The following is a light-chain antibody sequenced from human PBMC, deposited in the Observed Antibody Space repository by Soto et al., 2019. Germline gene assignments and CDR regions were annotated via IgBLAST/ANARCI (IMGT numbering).Light chain of an antibody. Sequence: QSALTQPASVSGSPGQSITISCTGTSRDVGGYNYVSWYQQHPGKAPKLMIYDVSNRPSGVSNRFSGSKSGNTASLTISGVQAEDEADYYCSSYTSSSTLVFGGGTKLTAL. J-gene: IGLJ2*01. CDR3: SSYTSSSTLV. CDR1: SRDVGGYNY. CDR2: DVS. V-gene: IGLV2-14*01.